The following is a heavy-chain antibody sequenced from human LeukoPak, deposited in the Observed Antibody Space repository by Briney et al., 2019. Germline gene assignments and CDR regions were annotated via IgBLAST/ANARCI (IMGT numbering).Heavy chain of an antibody. CDR2: INAGNGNT. CDR1: GYTFTSYG. J-gene: IGHJ4*02. Sequence: ASVKVSCKASGYTFTSYGMHWVGQAPGQRREWMGWINAGNGNTKYSQKFQGRVTITRDTSASTAYMELSSLRSEDTAVYYCARDYYYGSGSYSRRLDYWGQGTLVTVSS. D-gene: IGHD3-10*01. V-gene: IGHV1-3*01. CDR3: ARDYYYGSGSYSRRLDY.